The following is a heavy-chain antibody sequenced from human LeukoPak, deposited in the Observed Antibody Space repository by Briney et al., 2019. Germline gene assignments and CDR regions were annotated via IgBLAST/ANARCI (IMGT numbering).Heavy chain of an antibody. D-gene: IGHD2-2*01. CDR1: GGSFSGYY. CDR2: INHSGGT. V-gene: IGHV4-34*01. J-gene: IGHJ3*02. Sequence: SETLSLTCAVYGGSFSGYYWSWIRQPPGKGLEWIGEINHSGGTNYNPSLKSRVTISVDTSKNQFSLKLSSVTAADTAVYYCARGPSRRRRAYQLQEFVAFDIWGQGTMVTVSS. CDR3: ARGPSRRRRAYQLQEFVAFDI.